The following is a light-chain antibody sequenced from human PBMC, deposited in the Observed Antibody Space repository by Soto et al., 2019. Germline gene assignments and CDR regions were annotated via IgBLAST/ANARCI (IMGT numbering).Light chain of an antibody. CDR2: GAS. V-gene: IGKV3-20*01. CDR1: QSVNINY. J-gene: IGKJ5*01. CDR3: QQYGSSPIN. Sequence: EIVLTPSPGTLSLSPVERATLYFISSQSVNINYLAWYQQKPGQAPRLLIHGASSRATGIPDRFSGSGSGTDFTLTISRLEPEDFAVYFCQQYGSSPINFGQGTRREIK.